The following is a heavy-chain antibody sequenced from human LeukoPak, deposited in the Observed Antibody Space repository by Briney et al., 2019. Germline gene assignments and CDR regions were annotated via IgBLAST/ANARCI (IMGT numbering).Heavy chain of an antibody. Sequence: GGSLRLSCAASGFTFSSYAMSWVRQAPGKGLEWVSAISGSGGSTYYADSVKGRFTISRDNSKNTLYLQMNSLRAEDTAVYYCAKDGYYDFWSGSNPPYYFDYWGQGTLVTVSS. CDR3: AKDGYYDFWSGSNPPYYFDY. D-gene: IGHD3-3*01. CDR2: ISGSGGST. CDR1: GFTFSSYA. J-gene: IGHJ4*02. V-gene: IGHV3-23*01.